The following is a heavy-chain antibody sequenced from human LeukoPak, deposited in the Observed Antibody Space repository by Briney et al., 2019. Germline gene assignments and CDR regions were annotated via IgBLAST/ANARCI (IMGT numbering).Heavy chain of an antibody. Sequence: PGRSLRLSCAASGFTFSNYGMHWVRQAPGKGLEWVAVISYDESDKYYADSVKGRFTISRDNSKNTLYLQMNSLRPEDTAVYYCAKDPPRRDSSSWSSDFDYWGQGTLVTVSS. V-gene: IGHV3-30*18. CDR3: AKDPPRRDSSSWSSDFDY. D-gene: IGHD6-13*01. J-gene: IGHJ4*02. CDR1: GFTFSNYG. CDR2: ISYDESDK.